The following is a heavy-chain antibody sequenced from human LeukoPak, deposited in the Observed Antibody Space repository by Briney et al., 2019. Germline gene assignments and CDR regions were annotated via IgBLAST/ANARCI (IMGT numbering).Heavy chain of an antibody. V-gene: IGHV3-23*01. CDR2: ISGSGGST. D-gene: IGHD1-26*01. Sequence: GGSLRLSCAASGFTFSSYAMSWVRQAPGKGLEWVSAISGSGGSTYYADSVKGRFTISRGNSKNTLYLQMNSLRAEDTAVYYCVRSMNGRYGFFDYWGQGTLVTVSS. CDR1: GFTFSSYA. CDR3: VRSMNGRYGFFDY. J-gene: IGHJ4*02.